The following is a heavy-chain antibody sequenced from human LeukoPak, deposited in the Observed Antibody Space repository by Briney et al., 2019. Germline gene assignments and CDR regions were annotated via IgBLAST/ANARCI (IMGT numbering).Heavy chain of an antibody. V-gene: IGHV4-34*01. D-gene: IGHD1-26*01. CDR3: ARGYVNGSYYVVSLDY. CDR1: GGSFSGYY. CDR2: INHSGST. J-gene: IGHJ4*02. Sequence: SETLSLTCAVYGGSFSGYYWSWIRQPPVKGLEWIGEINHSGSTNYNPSLKSRVTISVDTSKNQFSLKLSSVTAADTAVYYCARGYVNGSYYVVSLDYWGQGTLVTVSS.